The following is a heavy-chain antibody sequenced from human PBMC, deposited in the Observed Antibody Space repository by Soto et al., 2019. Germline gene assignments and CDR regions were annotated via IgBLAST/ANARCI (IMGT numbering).Heavy chain of an antibody. J-gene: IGHJ6*02. D-gene: IGHD2-2*01. CDR1: GGTFSSYA. V-gene: IGHV1-69*01. Sequence: QVQLVQSGAEVKKPGSSVKVSCKASGGTFSSYAISWVRQAPGQGLEWMGGIIPISGTANYAQKFQGRVTITADESTSTAYRELSSLSSEDTAVYYCARSQGSSTSLEIYYYYYYGMDVWGQGTTVTVSS. CDR2: IIPISGTA. CDR3: ARSQGSSTSLEIYYYYYYGMDV.